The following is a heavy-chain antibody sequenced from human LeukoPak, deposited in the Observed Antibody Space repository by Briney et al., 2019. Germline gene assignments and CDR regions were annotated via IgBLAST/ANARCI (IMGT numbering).Heavy chain of an antibody. CDR1: GFSLSTSGVG. V-gene: IGHV2-5*02. Sequence: SGPTWGEPTQTLTLTCTFSGFSLSTSGVGVGWIRQPPGKALEWLGFIYWDDDERYSPSLKSRLTITKATSKNQVVLSMTNMDPVDTATYYCVRRPASSGAYRYFDYWGQRAIVAVSS. CDR2: IYWDDDE. D-gene: IGHD6-19*01. CDR3: VRRPASSGAYRYFDY. J-gene: IGHJ4*02.